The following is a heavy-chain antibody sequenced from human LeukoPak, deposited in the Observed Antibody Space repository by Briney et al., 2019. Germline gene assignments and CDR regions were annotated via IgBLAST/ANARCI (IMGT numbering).Heavy chain of an antibody. D-gene: IGHD6-13*01. CDR3: ARLGLYTSSWYRFKYFDY. CDR1: GGSFTDYY. CDR2: INHSGST. Sequence: PSETLSLTCGVYGGSFTDYYWSWIRQTPGTGLEWIGDINHSGSTNYNSALKSRVTISVDTSRNQFSLKLSSVAAADSAVYYCARLGLYTSSWYRFKYFDYWGQGSLVTVSS. V-gene: IGHV4-34*01. J-gene: IGHJ4*02.